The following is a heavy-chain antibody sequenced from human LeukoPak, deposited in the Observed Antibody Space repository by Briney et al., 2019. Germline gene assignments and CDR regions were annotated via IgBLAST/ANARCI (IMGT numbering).Heavy chain of an antibody. CDR3: ARVGDILTAYYTFDY. CDR1: GYTFTGYY. V-gene: IGHV1-2*02. Sequence: GASVKVSCKASGYTFTGYYMHWVRQAPGQGLEWMGWINPNSGGTNYAQKFQGRVTMTRDTSISTAYMELSRLRSDDTAVYYCARVGDILTAYYTFDYWGQGTLVTVSS. CDR2: INPNSGGT. D-gene: IGHD3-9*01. J-gene: IGHJ4*02.